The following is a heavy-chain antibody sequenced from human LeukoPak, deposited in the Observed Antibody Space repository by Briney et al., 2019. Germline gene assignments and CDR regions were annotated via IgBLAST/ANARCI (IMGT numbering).Heavy chain of an antibody. V-gene: IGHV4-30-2*01. CDR2: IYHSGST. D-gene: IGHD3-3*01. Sequence: SQTLSLTCTVSGGSISSGGYYWSWIRQPPGKGLEWIGYIYHSGSTYYNPSLKSRVTISVDRSKNQFSLRLSSVTAADTAVYYCARVGAGPDFWSGYRIDYWGQGTLVTVSS. CDR1: GGSISSGGYY. J-gene: IGHJ4*02. CDR3: ARVGAGPDFWSGYRIDY.